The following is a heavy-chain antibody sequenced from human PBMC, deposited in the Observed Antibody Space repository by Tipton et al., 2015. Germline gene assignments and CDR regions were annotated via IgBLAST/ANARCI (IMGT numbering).Heavy chain of an antibody. J-gene: IGHJ6*02. CDR3: ARDLEHGMDV. CDR2: VSFSDTT. Sequence: TLSLTCSVSGSSVSSGNYYWSWIRQPPGKGLEWIGYVSFSDTTPYNPSLKSRITISLNTSKNQFSLKMSSVTAADTAVYFCARDLEHGMDVWGQGTTVTVS. V-gene: IGHV4-61*01. CDR1: GSSVSSGNYY.